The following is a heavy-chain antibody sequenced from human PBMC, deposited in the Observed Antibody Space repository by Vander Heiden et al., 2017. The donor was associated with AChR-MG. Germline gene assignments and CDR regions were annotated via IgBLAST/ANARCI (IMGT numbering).Heavy chain of an antibody. CDR1: GFTFSSYG. D-gene: IGHD4-17*01. J-gene: IGHJ2*01. CDR3: ARGNTATVGGYYWYCDL. CDR2: IWYDGSNK. Sequence: QVQLVESGGGVVQPGRSLRLSCAVSGFTFSSYGMHWVRQAPGKGLEWVAVIWYDGSNKYYADSVKGRFTISGDNSKNMLYLQMNSLRAEDTAVYYCARGNTATVGGYYWYCDLWGRGTLGTVSS. V-gene: IGHV3-33*01.